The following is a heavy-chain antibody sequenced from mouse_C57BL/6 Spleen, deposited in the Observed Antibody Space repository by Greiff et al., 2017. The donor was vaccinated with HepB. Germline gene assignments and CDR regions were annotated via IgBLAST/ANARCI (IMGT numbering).Heavy chain of an antibody. CDR2: IDPNSGGT. J-gene: IGHJ3*01. Sequence: VKLQQPGAALVKPGASVKLSCKASGYTFTSYWMHWVKQRPGRGLEWIGRIDPNSGGTKYNEKFKSKATLTVDKPSSTAYMQLSSLTSEDSAVYYCARGEYGSMMVTPFAYWGQGTLVTVSA. CDR3: ARGEYGSMMVTPFAY. V-gene: IGHV1-72*01. D-gene: IGHD2-3*01. CDR1: GYTFTSYW.